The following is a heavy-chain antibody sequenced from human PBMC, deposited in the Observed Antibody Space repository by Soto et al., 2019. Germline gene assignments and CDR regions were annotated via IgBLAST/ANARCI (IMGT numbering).Heavy chain of an antibody. J-gene: IGHJ4*02. CDR3: ARGHGWVDY. CDR1: GYSFTTYR. Sequence: GESLKISCKGSGYSFTTYRIGWIRQMPGKDLEWMGIIYPGDSETRYSPSFQGQVTISADKSNTTAYLQWSGLKASDTSMYYCARGHGWVDYWGQGTLVTVSS. V-gene: IGHV5-51*01. D-gene: IGHD6-19*01. CDR2: IYPGDSET.